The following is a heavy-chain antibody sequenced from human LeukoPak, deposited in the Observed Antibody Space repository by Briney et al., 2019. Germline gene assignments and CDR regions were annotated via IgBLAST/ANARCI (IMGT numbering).Heavy chain of an antibody. J-gene: IGHJ4*02. D-gene: IGHD7-27*01. CDR2: IRYDGSNK. Sequence: PGGSLRLSCAASGFTFSSYGMHWVRQAPGKGLEWVAFIRYDGSNKYYADSVKGRFTISRDNSKNTLYLQTNSLRAEDTAVYYCAKDPATGDTNPGFDYWGQGTLVTVSS. CDR3: AKDPATGDTNPGFDY. V-gene: IGHV3-30*02. CDR1: GFTFSSYG.